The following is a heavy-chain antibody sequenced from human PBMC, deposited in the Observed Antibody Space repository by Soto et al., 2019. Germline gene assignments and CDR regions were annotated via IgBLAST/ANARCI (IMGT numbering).Heavy chain of an antibody. Sequence: SETLSLTCTVSGASVSTGGYYWSWIRQFPGKGLEWIGYIYYSASTNYNPSLKSRVTISVDTSKNQFSLKLSSVTAADTAVYYCARDSVPYYYDSSGYLGAFDIWGPGTMVTVSS. CDR3: ARDSVPYYYDSSGYLGAFDI. D-gene: IGHD3-22*01. V-gene: IGHV4-61*08. CDR1: GASVSTGGYY. J-gene: IGHJ3*02. CDR2: IYYSAST.